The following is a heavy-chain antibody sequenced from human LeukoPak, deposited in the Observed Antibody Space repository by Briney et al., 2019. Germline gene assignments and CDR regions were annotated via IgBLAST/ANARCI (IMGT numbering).Heavy chain of an antibody. CDR2: INQDGSET. D-gene: IGHD3-16*01. Sequence: GGSLRLSCVASGFTFTNSSMKWVRQAPGKRLEWVASINQDGSETFFEDSVRGRLTISRDNAKKSLHLQMNSLRVEDTGVYYCARDARGGTYGLEWGQGILVTVSS. J-gene: IGHJ4*02. V-gene: IGHV3-7*01. CDR3: ARDARGGTYGLE. CDR1: GFTFTNSS.